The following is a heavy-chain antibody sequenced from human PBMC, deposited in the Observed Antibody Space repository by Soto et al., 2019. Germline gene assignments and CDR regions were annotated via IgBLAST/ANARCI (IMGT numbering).Heavy chain of an antibody. CDR2: MYYSGNT. D-gene: IGHD6-13*01. CDR1: GGSISSYD. Sequence: SETLSLTCTVSGGSISSYDWSWIRQPPGKGLEWIGYMYYSGNTNYNPSLKSRVTISVDTSKNQFSRKLNFVTAADTAVYYCARAEQQLAPFDAWGQGTLVTVSS. J-gene: IGHJ5*02. V-gene: IGHV4-59*01. CDR3: ARAEQQLAPFDA.